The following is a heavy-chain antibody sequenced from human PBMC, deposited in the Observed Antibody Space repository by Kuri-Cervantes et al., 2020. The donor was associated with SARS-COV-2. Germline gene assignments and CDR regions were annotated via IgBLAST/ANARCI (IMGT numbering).Heavy chain of an antibody. CDR3: ARGGYSGYGPFDY. Sequence: LSLTCATSGFTFSSYSMNWVRQAPGKGLEWVSYISSSSSTIYYADSVKGRFTISRDNSKNTLYLQMNSLRAEDTAVYYCARGGYSGYGPFDYWGQGTLVTVSS. V-gene: IGHV3-48*01. D-gene: IGHD5-12*01. CDR2: ISSSSSTI. CDR1: GFTFSSYS. J-gene: IGHJ4*02.